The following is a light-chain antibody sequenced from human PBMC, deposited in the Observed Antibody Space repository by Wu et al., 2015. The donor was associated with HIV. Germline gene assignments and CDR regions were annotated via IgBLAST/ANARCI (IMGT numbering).Light chain of an antibody. CDR2: KAS. CDR1: QSISSW. J-gene: IGKJ1*01. V-gene: IGKV1-5*03. Sequence: DIQMTQSPSTLSASVGDRVTITCRANQSISSWLAWYQQKPGKAPKLLIYKASSLERGVPSRFSGSGSGTEFTLTISSLQPDDFATYYCQQYNTDLRTFGQGTKVEIK. CDR3: QQYNTDLRT.